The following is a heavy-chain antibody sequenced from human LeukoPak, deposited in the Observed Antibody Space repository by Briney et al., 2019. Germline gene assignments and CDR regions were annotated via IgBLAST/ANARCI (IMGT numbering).Heavy chain of an antibody. D-gene: IGHD5-18*01. CDR1: GYTFTNYY. Sequence: ASVKVSCKASGYTFTNYYIHWVRQAPGQGLEWMGIIIPSGGSTSYALKFQDRFTMTRDTSTSTVYMELSSLRSEDTAVYYCASKSIEDSYGPGYHYYGMDVWGQGTTVTVSS. J-gene: IGHJ6*02. CDR2: IIPSGGST. CDR3: ASKSIEDSYGPGYHYYGMDV. V-gene: IGHV1-46*01.